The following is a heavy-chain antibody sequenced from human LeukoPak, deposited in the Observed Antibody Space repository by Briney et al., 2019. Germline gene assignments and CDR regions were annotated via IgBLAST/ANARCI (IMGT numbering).Heavy chain of an antibody. CDR1: GFTFSIYS. V-gene: IGHV3-23*01. CDR2: IRAGSENT. J-gene: IGHJ2*01. CDR3: ARTTGTYSSGYYYWYFDL. D-gene: IGHD6-19*01. Sequence: PGGSLRLSCRASGFTFSIYSMNWVRQTPGGGLEWVSVIRAGSENTYYADSVKGRFTISRDNSKNMLYLQMNSLRAEDTAIYYCARTTGTYSSGYYYWYFDLWGRGTLVTVSS.